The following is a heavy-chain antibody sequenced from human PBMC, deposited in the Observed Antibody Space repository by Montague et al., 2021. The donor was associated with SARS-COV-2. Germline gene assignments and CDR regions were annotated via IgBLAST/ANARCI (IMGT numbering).Heavy chain of an antibody. CDR1: GGSISSSY. J-gene: IGHJ4*02. D-gene: IGHD3-10*01. CDR3: ARSSGSYSTFDF. CDR2: IYYSGST. Sequence: SETLSLTCTVSGGSISSSYWTWIRQPPGKGLEWIGYIYYSGSTSYNPSLKSRVTMSVDTSKNQFSLKLSSVTAADTDVYYCARSSGSYSTFDFWGQGTLVTVSS. V-gene: IGHV4-59*08.